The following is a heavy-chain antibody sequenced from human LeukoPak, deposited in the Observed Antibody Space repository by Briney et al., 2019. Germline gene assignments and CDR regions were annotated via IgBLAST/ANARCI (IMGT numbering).Heavy chain of an antibody. V-gene: IGHV4-39*01. J-gene: IGHJ4*02. Sequence: SETLSLTCTVSGGSISSSSYYWGWIRQPPGKGLEWIRSIYYSGSTYYNPSLKSRVTISADTSKNQFSLKLSSVTAADTAVYYCASSPPGYYYDSSGYFWGQGTLVTVSS. CDR3: ASSPPGYYYDSSGYF. D-gene: IGHD3-22*01. CDR2: IYYSGST. CDR1: GGSISSSSYY.